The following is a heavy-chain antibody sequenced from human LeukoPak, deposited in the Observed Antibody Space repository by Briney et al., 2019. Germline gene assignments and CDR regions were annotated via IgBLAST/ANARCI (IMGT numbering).Heavy chain of an antibody. J-gene: IGHJ6*03. V-gene: IGHV3-23*01. CDR3: AKTPGARIYYYYMDV. CDR1: GFTFSSYA. Sequence: PGGSLRLSCAASGFTFSSYAMSWVRQAPGKGLEWVSAITSSGGNTYYADSVKGRFTTSRDNSRRTVYLQMNSLRAEDTAVYYCAKTPGARIYYYYMDVWGKGTTVTVSS. D-gene: IGHD1-26*01. CDR2: ITSSGGNT.